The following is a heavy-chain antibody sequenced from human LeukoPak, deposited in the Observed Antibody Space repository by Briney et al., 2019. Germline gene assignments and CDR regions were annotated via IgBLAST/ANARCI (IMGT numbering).Heavy chain of an antibody. CDR1: GGSFSSYY. D-gene: IGHD6-13*01. Sequence: SETLSLTCAVYGGSFSSYYWSWIRQPPGKGLEWIGYIYYSGSTNYNPSLKSRVTISVDTSKNQFSLKLSSVTAADTAVYYCARSAAGQRGYFDYWGQGTLVTVSS. CDR2: IYYSGST. CDR3: ARSAAGQRGYFDY. J-gene: IGHJ4*02. V-gene: IGHV4-59*01.